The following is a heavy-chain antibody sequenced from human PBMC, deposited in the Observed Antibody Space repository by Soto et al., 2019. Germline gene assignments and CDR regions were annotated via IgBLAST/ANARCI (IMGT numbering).Heavy chain of an antibody. CDR3: ARGRIVVVPAAMGYYYYYMDV. V-gene: IGHV3-33*01. J-gene: IGHJ6*03. Sequence: QVQLVESGGGVVQPGRSLRLSCAASGFTFSSYGMHWVRQAPGKGLEWVAVIWYDGSNKYYAASVKGRFTISRDNSKNTLYLQMNSLRAEDTAGYYCARGRIVVVPAAMGYYYYYMDVWGKGTTVTVSS. CDR2: IWYDGSNK. D-gene: IGHD2-2*01. CDR1: GFTFSSYG.